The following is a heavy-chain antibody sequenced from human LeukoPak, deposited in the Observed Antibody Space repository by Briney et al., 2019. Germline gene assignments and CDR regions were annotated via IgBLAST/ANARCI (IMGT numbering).Heavy chain of an antibody. Sequence: GGSLRLSCTASGFTLSSYGMHWVRQAPGKGLDWVAFIRYDGSNKYYADSVKGRFTISRDNSKNTLYLQMNSLRAEDTAVYYCAKPSIAVAGTLYFDFWGQGTLVTVSS. J-gene: IGHJ4*02. V-gene: IGHV3-30*02. D-gene: IGHD6-19*01. CDR3: AKPSIAVAGTLYFDF. CDR2: IRYDGSNK. CDR1: GFTLSSYG.